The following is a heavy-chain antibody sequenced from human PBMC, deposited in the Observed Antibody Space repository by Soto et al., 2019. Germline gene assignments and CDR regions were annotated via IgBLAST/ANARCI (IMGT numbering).Heavy chain of an antibody. CDR3: ARGLRPWFV. V-gene: IGHV3-48*03. CDR2: ISSSGSTI. J-gene: IGHJ4*02. CDR1: GFTFSSYE. Sequence: EVQLVESGGGLVQPGGSLRLSCAASGFTFSSYEMNWVRQAPGKGLEWVSYISSSGSTIYYADSVKGQFTISRDNAKNSLYLHMNSLRAEDTAVYYCARGLRPWFVWGQGTLVTVSS. D-gene: IGHD3-10*01.